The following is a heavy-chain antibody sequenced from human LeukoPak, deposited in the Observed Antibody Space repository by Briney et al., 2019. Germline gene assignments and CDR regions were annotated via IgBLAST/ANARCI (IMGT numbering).Heavy chain of an antibody. V-gene: IGHV4-34*01. Sequence: PSETLSLTCAVDGGSFSGYYWSWIRQPPGKGLEWIGEINHSGSTNYNPSLKSRVTISVDTSKNQFSLKLSSVTAADTAVYYCARGRRGSGKGFFDYWGQGTLVTVSS. D-gene: IGHD3-10*01. CDR2: INHSGST. CDR3: ARGRRGSGKGFFDY. CDR1: GGSFSGYY. J-gene: IGHJ4*02.